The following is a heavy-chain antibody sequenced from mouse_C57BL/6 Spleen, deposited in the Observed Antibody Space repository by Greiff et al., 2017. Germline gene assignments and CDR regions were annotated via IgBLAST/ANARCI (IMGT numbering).Heavy chain of an antibody. Sequence: VQLQQPGAELVKPGASVKMSCKASGYTFTSYWITWVKQRPGQGLAWIGDIYPGSGSTNYNEKFKSKATLTVDTSSSTAYMQLSILTSEDSAVYYCASTADGYYVYFDYWGQGTTLTVSS. V-gene: IGHV1-55*01. J-gene: IGHJ2*01. CDR3: ASTADGYYVYFDY. CDR2: IYPGSGST. CDR1: GYTFTSYW. D-gene: IGHD2-3*01.